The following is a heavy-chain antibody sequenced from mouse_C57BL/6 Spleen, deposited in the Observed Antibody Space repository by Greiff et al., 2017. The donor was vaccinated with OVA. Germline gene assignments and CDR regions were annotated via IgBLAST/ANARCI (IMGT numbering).Heavy chain of an antibody. CDR3: ARTDY. J-gene: IGHJ2*01. Sequence: EVKLMESGGGLVKPGGSLKLSCAASGFTFSDSGMHWVRQAPEKGLEWVAYISSGSSTIYYADTVKGRFTISRDNAKNTLFLQMTSLRSEDTAMYYCARTDYWGQGTTLTVSS. CDR1: GFTFSDSG. CDR2: ISSGSSTI. V-gene: IGHV5-17*01.